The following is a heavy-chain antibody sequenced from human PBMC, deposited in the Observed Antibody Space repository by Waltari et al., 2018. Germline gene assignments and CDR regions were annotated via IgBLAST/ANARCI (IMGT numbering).Heavy chain of an antibody. CDR3: ARGLQYYYGSGSYYVFDY. J-gene: IGHJ4*02. V-gene: IGHV4-61*02. D-gene: IGHD3-10*01. Sequence: QVQLQESGPGLVKPSQTLSLTCTVSGGSISSGSYYWSWIRQPAGKGLEWIGRIYTSGSTNYNPSLKSRVTISVDTSKNQFSLKLSSVTAADTAVYYCARGLQYYYGSGSYYVFDYWGQGTLVTVSS. CDR1: GGSISSGSYY. CDR2: IYTSGST.